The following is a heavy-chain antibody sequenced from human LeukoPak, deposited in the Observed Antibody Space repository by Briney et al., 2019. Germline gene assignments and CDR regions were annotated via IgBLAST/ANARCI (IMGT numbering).Heavy chain of an antibody. D-gene: IGHD6-19*01. CDR2: ISGSSGDT. CDR1: GFTFRDYA. V-gene: IGHV3-23*01. CDR3: AKVRHTSGWKSYYFEF. J-gene: IGHJ4*02. Sequence: GGSLRLSCVASGFTFRDYAMSWVRQAPGKGLEWVSPISGSSGDTYYADSVKGRFTISRDNSKNTLYLQMNDLRAEDTAIYFCAKVRHTSGWKSYYFEFWGQGTLVTVSS.